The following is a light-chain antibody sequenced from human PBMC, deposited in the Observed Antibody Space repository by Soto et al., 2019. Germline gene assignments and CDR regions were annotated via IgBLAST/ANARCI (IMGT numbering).Light chain of an antibody. Sequence: SYALTQPLSVSVALGQTARITCGGNNIGSKNVHWYQQKPGQAPVLVIYRDSNRPSGIPERFSGSNSGNTATLTISRAQAGDEADYYCQVWDSSTGVFGTGTKVTVL. CDR3: QVWDSSTGV. V-gene: IGLV3-9*01. J-gene: IGLJ1*01. CDR2: RDS. CDR1: NIGSKN.